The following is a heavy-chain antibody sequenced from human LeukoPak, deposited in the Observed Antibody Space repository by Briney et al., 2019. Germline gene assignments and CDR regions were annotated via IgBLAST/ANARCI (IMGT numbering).Heavy chain of an antibody. CDR1: GYTFTSYY. Sequence: ASVKVSCKASGYTFTSYYMHWVRQAPGQGLEWMGIINPSGGSTSYAQKFQGRVTMTRNTSISTAYMELSSLRSEDTAVYYCARAHGRLVDYWGQGTLVTVSS. J-gene: IGHJ4*02. V-gene: IGHV1-46*01. CDR3: ARAHGRLVDY. D-gene: IGHD1-26*01. CDR2: INPSGGST.